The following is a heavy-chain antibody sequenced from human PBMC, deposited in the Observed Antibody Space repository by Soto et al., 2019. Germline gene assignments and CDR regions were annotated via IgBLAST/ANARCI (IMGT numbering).Heavy chain of an antibody. Sequence: QVQLVQSGAEVKKPGSSVKVSCKAPGGTFSSYAISWVRQAPGQGLEWMGGIIPIFGPANYAQKFQGSVTITADESTSTGYMELSSLRSEDTAVYYCARSQGGSSSLDIYYYYYYGMDVWGQGTTVTVSS. CDR3: ARSQGGSSSLDIYYYYYYGMDV. D-gene: IGHD2-15*01. CDR2: IIPIFGPA. CDR1: GGTFSSYA. J-gene: IGHJ6*02. V-gene: IGHV1-69*01.